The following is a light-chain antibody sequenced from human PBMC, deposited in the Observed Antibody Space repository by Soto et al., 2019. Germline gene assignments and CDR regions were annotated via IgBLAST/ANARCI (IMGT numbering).Light chain of an antibody. Sequence: DIQMTQSPSSLSASVGDRVTITCRASQSISSYLNWYQQKPGKAPKLLIYAASSLQSGVPSRCSGSGSGTDFTLTISSLQPEDFATYYWQQSYSTPDTFGQGTKLEIK. V-gene: IGKV1-39*01. CDR2: AAS. CDR3: QQSYSTPDT. J-gene: IGKJ2*01. CDR1: QSISSY.